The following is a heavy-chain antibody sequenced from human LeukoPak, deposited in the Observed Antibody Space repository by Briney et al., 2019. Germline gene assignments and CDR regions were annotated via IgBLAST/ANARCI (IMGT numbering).Heavy chain of an antibody. D-gene: IGHD3/OR15-3a*01. Sequence: EGSLRLSCAASGFTVSGNYMSWVRQAPGKGLEWVSLIYSGGTTYYADSVKGRFTISRDNSKNMLYLQMNSLRAEDTAVYYYARGTGYLDEYFDYWGQGTLVTVSS. CDR1: GFTVSGNY. CDR3: ARGTGYLDEYFDY. V-gene: IGHV3-53*01. J-gene: IGHJ4*02. CDR2: IYSGGTT.